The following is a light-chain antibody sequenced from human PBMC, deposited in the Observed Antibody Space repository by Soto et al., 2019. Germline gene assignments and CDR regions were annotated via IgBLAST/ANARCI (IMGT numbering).Light chain of an antibody. CDR3: QQYGSSST. J-gene: IGKJ5*01. CDR2: GAS. CDR1: QSVSSSY. Sequence: EIVLPPSPGTLSLSPGERATLSCRASQSVSSSYLAWYQQKPGQAPRLLIYGASSRPTGIPDRFSGSGSGTDFTLTISRLGPEDFAVYYCQQYGSSSTFGQGTRLEIK. V-gene: IGKV3-20*01.